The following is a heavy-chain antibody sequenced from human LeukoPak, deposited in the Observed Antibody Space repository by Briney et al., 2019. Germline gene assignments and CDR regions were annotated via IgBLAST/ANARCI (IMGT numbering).Heavy chain of an antibody. V-gene: IGHV3-21*01. J-gene: IGHJ4*02. CDR2: ISISSSYI. CDR1: GFTFSSYS. D-gene: IGHD6-6*01. CDR3: ASTHSSSDY. Sequence: PGGSLRLSCAASGFTFSSYSMNWVRPAPGKGLEWVSSISISSSYIFYADSVKGRFTISRDNAKNSLYLQMSSLRAADTAVYYCASTHSSSDYWGQGTLVTVSS.